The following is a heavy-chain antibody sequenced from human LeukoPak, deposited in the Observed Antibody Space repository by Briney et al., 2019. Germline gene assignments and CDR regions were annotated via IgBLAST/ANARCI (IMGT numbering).Heavy chain of an antibody. Sequence: GRSLRLSCAASGFTFDDYAMHWVRQAPGKGLEWVSGISWNSGSIGYADSVKGRFTISRDNAKNSLYQQMNSLRAEDTALYYCAKGYCSSTSCYHFDYWGQGTLVTVSS. CDR2: ISWNSGSI. J-gene: IGHJ4*02. V-gene: IGHV3-9*01. CDR3: AKGYCSSTSCYHFDY. CDR1: GFTFDDYA. D-gene: IGHD2-2*01.